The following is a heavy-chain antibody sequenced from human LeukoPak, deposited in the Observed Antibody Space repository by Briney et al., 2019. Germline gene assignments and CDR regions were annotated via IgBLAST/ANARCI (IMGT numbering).Heavy chain of an antibody. V-gene: IGHV4-34*01. CDR3: ARRRFLEWLSF. CDR1: GFTVSSNY. D-gene: IGHD3-3*01. J-gene: IGHJ3*01. Sequence: GSLRLSCAASGFTVSSNYMSWIRQPPGKGLEWIGEINHSGSTNYNPSLKSRVTISVDTSKNQFSLKLSSVTAADTAVYYCARRRFLEWLSFWGQGTMVTVSS. CDR2: INHSGST.